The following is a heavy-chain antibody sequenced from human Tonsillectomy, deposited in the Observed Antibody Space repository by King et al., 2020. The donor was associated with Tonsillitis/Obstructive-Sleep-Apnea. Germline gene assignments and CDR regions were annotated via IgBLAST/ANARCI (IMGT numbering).Heavy chain of an antibody. J-gene: IGHJ3*02. CDR2: IYPGDSDT. D-gene: IGHD2-2*01. CDR3: ARRILGYCSTTSCPDAFDI. CDR1: GYSFTNYW. Sequence: QLVQSGAEVKKSGESLKIPCKGSGYSFTNYWIGWVRQMPGKGLEWMGIIYPGDSDTRYSPSSQGQVTISADKSISTAYLQGSSLKASDTAIYYCARRILGYCSTTSCPDAFDIWGQGTMVTVSS. V-gene: IGHV5-51*01.